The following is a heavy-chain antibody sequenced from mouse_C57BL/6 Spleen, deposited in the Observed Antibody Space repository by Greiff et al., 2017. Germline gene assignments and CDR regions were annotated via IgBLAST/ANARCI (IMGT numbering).Heavy chain of an antibody. D-gene: IGHD2-14*01. CDR3: ARRGYYRGNYFDY. J-gene: IGHJ2*01. V-gene: IGHV1-80*01. CDR1: GSAFSSYW. Sequence: QVQLQQSGAELVKPGASVKISCKASGSAFSSYWMNWVKQRPGKGLEWIGQIYPGDGDTNYNGKFKGKATLTADKSSSTAYMQLSSLTSDDSAVYFCARRGYYRGNYFDYWGQGTTLTVSS. CDR2: IYPGDGDT.